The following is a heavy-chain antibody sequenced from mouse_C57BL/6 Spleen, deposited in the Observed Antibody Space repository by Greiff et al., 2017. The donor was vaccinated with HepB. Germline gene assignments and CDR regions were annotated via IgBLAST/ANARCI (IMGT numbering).Heavy chain of an antibody. CDR2: IDPENGDT. Sequence: VQLQQSGAELVRPGASVKLSCTASGFNIKDDYMHWVKQRPEQGLEWIGWIDPENGDTEYASKFQGKATITADTSSNTAYLQLSSLTSEDTAVYYCTRGYGSSYGFAYWGQGTLVTVSA. V-gene: IGHV14-4*01. J-gene: IGHJ3*01. D-gene: IGHD1-1*01. CDR3: TRGYGSSYGFAY. CDR1: GFNIKDDY.